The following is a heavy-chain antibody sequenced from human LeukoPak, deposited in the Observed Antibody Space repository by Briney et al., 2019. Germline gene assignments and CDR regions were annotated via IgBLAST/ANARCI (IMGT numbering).Heavy chain of an antibody. CDR1: GFTFSSYS. V-gene: IGHV3-21*01. CDR2: ISGSSTYI. J-gene: IGHJ4*02. Sequence: GGSLRLSCAASGFTFSSYSMNWVRQAPGKGLEWISSISGSSTYIYYADSVKGRFTISRDNPKNSLYLQMNSLRAEDTAVYYCARDLRSSGWYYFDYWGQGTLVTVSS. D-gene: IGHD6-19*01. CDR3: ARDLRSSGWYYFDY.